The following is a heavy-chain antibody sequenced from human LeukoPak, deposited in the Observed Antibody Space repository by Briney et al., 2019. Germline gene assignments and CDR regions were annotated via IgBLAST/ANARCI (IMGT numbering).Heavy chain of an antibody. CDR3: AKPRYSSSSYNWFDP. V-gene: IGHV3-23*01. D-gene: IGHD6-13*01. CDR2: ISGSGGST. CDR1: GLTLGSYA. Sequence: PGGSLRPSCPPSGLTLGSYAMGWARRPPGRGRRWVSAISGSGGSTYYADSVKGRFTISRDNSKNTLYLQMNSLRAEDTAVYYCAKPRYSSSSYNWFDPWGQGTLVTVSS. J-gene: IGHJ5*02.